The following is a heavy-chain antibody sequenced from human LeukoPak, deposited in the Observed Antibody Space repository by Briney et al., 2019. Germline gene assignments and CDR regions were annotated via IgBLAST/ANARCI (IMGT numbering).Heavy chain of an antibody. J-gene: IGHJ4*02. D-gene: IGHD5-18*01. CDR1: GFTFSSYC. CDR2: INTDGRRT. Sequence: PGGSLRLSCAASGFTFSSYCMLWVRQAPGKGLVWVARINTDGRRTSYADSVKGRFTISRDNSKNTLYLQMNSLRAEDTAVYYCAKGEGNTAMALIDYWGQGTLVTVSS. CDR3: AKGEGNTAMALIDY. V-gene: IGHV3-74*01.